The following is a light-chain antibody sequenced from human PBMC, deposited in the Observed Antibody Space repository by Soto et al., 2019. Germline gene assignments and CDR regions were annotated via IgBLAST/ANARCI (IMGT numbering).Light chain of an antibody. CDR1: QSVRSS. V-gene: IGKV3-11*01. CDR3: QQRSNWPPEVT. J-gene: IGKJ3*01. Sequence: EIVLTQSPDTLSLSPGERATLSCRASQSVRSSLAWYQQKPGQAPRLLIYDASNRATGIPARFSGSGSGTDFTLTLSSLEHEDFAVYYCQQRSNWPPEVTFGPGTKVDIK. CDR2: DAS.